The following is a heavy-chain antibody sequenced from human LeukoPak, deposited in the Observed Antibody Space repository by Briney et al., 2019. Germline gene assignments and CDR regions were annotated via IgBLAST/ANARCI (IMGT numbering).Heavy chain of an antibody. D-gene: IGHD1-7*01. CDR2: ISGSGGST. Sequence: PGGSLRLSCADSGFTFSSYAMSWVRQAPGKWLEWVSAISGSGGSTHYADSVKGRFTISRDNSKNTLFLQMNSLRAEDTAVYYCAKDGKTRNWNYYQAKPVYWGQGTLFTVSS. CDR1: GFTFSSYA. CDR3: AKDGKTRNWNYYQAKPVY. V-gene: IGHV3-23*01. J-gene: IGHJ4*02.